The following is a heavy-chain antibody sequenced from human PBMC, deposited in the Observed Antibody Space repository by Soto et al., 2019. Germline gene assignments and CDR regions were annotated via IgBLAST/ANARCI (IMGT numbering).Heavy chain of an antibody. CDR3: ARGARDDILTGPRSYYFDY. V-gene: IGHV1-69*13. Sequence: SVKVSCKASGGTFSSYAISWVRQAPGQGLEWMGGIIPIFGTANYAQKFQGRVTITADESTSIAYMELSSLRSEDTAVYYCARGARDDILTGPRSYYFDYWGQGTLVTVSS. CDR1: GGTFSSYA. J-gene: IGHJ4*02. D-gene: IGHD3-9*01. CDR2: IIPIFGTA.